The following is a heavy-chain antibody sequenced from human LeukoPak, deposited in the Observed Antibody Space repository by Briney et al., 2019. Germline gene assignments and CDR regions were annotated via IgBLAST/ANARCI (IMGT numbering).Heavy chain of an antibody. Sequence: GGSLRLSCAASGFSFRSYTMNWVRQPPGKGLEWVSNIGTSSTTIYYADSVKGRFTISRDNARNSLYLQMNSLRADDTAVYYCARFAAGGSYYYYMDVWGKGTTVTVSS. CDR1: GFSFRSYT. CDR2: IGTSSTTI. CDR3: ARFAAGGSYYYYMDV. J-gene: IGHJ6*03. V-gene: IGHV3-48*01. D-gene: IGHD6-25*01.